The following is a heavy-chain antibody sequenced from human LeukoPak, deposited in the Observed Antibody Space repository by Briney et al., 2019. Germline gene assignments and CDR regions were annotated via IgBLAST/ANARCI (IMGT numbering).Heavy chain of an antibody. V-gene: IGHV5-51*01. Sequence: GECLKISCKGSRYSFTSYWIGWVRQMPGKGLEWMGIIYPGDSDTRYSPSFQGQVTISADKSISTAYLQWSSLKASDTAMYYCARERSRGYYTEDAYDICGQGTMVTVSS. CDR1: RYSFTSYW. CDR2: IYPGDSDT. D-gene: IGHD3-22*01. J-gene: IGHJ3*02. CDR3: ARERSRGYYTEDAYDI.